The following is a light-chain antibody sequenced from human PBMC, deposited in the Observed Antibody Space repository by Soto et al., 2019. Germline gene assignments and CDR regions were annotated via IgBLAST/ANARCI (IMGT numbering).Light chain of an antibody. V-gene: IGLV2-23*01. Sequence: QSVLTQSASVSGSPGQSITISCTGTSSDVGSYDLVSWYQQHPGKAPKLMIYEGSKRPSGVSNRFSGSKSGNTASLTISGLQAEDEADYYCCSYAGSSTLWVFGGGTQLTVL. CDR3: CSYAGSSTLWV. CDR1: SSDVGSYDL. J-gene: IGLJ3*02. CDR2: EGS.